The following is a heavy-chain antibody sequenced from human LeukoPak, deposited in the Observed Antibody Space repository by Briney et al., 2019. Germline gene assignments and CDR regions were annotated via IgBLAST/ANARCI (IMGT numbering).Heavy chain of an antibody. CDR1: GFTLSSHA. J-gene: IGHJ4*02. CDR2: ISGSGEST. V-gene: IGHV3-23*01. D-gene: IGHD5-18*01. CDR3: AKRGYSYGPDYLDS. Sequence: GGSLRLSCAASGFTLSSHAMSWVRQAPGRGREWVSSISGSGESTSYTDSVMGRFVISSDKAKNTVYLQISNLRAEDTAVYYCAKRGYSYGPDYLDSWGQGTLVTVSS.